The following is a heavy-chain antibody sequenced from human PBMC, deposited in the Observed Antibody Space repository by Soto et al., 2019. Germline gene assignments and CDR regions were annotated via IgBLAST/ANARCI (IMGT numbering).Heavy chain of an antibody. Sequence: SETLSLTCAVYGASVNGYYWNWIRQPPGKGPEWIGEINHTGGTHYNPSLKSRVTMSVDTSKNQFSLRLSSVTAADTAIYYCATRITVFGLLIPPFDPWGQGTQVTVSS. J-gene: IGHJ5*02. D-gene: IGHD3-3*01. CDR3: ATRITVFGLLIPPFDP. CDR1: GASVNGYY. V-gene: IGHV4-34*01. CDR2: INHTGGT.